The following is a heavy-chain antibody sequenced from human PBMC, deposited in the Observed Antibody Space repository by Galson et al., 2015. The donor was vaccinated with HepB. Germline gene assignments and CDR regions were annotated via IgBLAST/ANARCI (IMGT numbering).Heavy chain of an antibody. D-gene: IGHD1-26*01. Sequence: SVKVSCKASGYTFTSYYMHWVRQAPGQGLEWMGIINPSGGSTSYAQKFQGRVTMTRDTSTSTVYMELSSLRSEDTAVYYCARALSGSYSGPAFEIWGRGTMVTVSS. V-gene: IGHV1-46*01. CDR1: GYTFTSYY. J-gene: IGHJ3*02. CDR3: ARALSGSYSGPAFEI. CDR2: INPSGGST.